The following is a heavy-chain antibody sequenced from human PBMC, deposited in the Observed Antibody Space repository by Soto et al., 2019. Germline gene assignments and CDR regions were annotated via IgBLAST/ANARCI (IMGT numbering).Heavy chain of an antibody. J-gene: IGHJ4*03. V-gene: IGHV5-51*01. D-gene: IGHD6-13*01. CDR1: GYDFTNYW. CDR2: IYPGDSDI. Sequence: GESLKISCKASGYDFTNYWIAWVRQTPGRGLEWMGMIYPGDSDIRYNPSFRGRVTISADKSITSAFAQWGSLKASDSAIYYCARFRAPRRQLISMSFHLWGLGTLVTVSS. CDR3: ARFRAPRRQLISMSFHL.